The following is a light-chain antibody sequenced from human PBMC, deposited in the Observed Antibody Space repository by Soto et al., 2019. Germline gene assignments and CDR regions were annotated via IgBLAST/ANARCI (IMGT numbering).Light chain of an antibody. CDR1: SQDIGAFKY. CDR2: DVN. J-gene: IGLJ3*02. Sequence: QSALTQPASVSGSPGQSITISCTGTSQDIGAFKYVSWYQQYPRKAPTLVIYDVNNRPSGVSGRFSGAKSATTASLSISGLQAEDEAHYYCSSYTTNATLVFGGGTKVTVL. V-gene: IGLV2-14*03. CDR3: SSYTTNATLV.